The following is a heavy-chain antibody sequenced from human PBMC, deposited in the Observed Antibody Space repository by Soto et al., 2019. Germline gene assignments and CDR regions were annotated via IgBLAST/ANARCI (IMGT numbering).Heavy chain of an antibody. CDR1: GFTFSSYG. CDR3: ARDHYYYDSSGYYYY. V-gene: IGHV3-30*03. CDR2: ISYDGSNK. J-gene: IGHJ4*02. Sequence: QVQLVESGGGVVQPGRSLRLSCAASGFTFSSYGMHWVRQAPGKGLEWVAVISYDGSNKYYADSVKGRFTISRDNSTNTLYLQMNSLRAEDTAVYYCARDHYYYDSSGYYYYWGQGTLVTVSS. D-gene: IGHD3-22*01.